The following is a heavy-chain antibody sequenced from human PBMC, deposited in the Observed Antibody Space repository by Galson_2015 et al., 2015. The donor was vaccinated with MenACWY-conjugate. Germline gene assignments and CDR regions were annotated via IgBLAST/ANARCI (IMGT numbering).Heavy chain of an antibody. CDR3: ARAKEQCLSKTFDR. CDR2: IKHDASRK. CDR1: GFTFSNSW. D-gene: IGHD6-19*01. J-gene: IGHJ3*01. V-gene: IGHV3-7*01. Sequence: SLRLSCAASGFTFSNSWMGWVRQAPGKGLEWVANIKHDASRKYYVDSVKGRFIISRDNAKNSLYLQMDSLRAEDTAMYFCARAKEQCLSKTFDRWGQATMVPVSS.